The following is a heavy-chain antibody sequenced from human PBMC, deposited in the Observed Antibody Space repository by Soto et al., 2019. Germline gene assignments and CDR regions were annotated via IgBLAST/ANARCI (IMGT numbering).Heavy chain of an antibody. J-gene: IGHJ4*02. CDR3: ARDTPPTDY. CDR2: ISAYNTNT. Sequence: QVQLVQSGAEVKKPGASVKVSCKTSGYTFTSYHISWVRQAPGQGLEWMGWISAYNTNTNYAQKFQGRVTMTTDTLTSKAYMELRSLRSADTAVYYCARDTPPTDYWGQGTLVTVSS. CDR1: GYTFTSYH. V-gene: IGHV1-18*01.